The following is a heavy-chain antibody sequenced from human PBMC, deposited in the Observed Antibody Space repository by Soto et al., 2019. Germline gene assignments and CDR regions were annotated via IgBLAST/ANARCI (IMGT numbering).Heavy chain of an antibody. J-gene: IGHJ3*02. V-gene: IGHV4-38-2*02. CDR1: GYSITSGYY. D-gene: IGHD4-17*01. Sequence: TSETLSLTCAVSGYSITSGYYWGWIRQPPGKGLEWIGSIYHSGSTYYNPSLKSRVSTSVDTSKNQFSLKLSSVTAADTAVYYCARDSYGGNSDFDIWGQGTMVTVSS. CDR2: IYHSGST. CDR3: ARDSYGGNSDFDI.